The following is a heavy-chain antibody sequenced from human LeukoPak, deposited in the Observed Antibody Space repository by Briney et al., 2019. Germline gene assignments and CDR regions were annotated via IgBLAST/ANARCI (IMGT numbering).Heavy chain of an antibody. J-gene: IGHJ2*01. CDR1: GGSISTYY. V-gene: IGHV4-59*06. Sequence: SETLSLTCTVSGGSISTYYWSWIRQHPGKGLEWIGYIYYSGSTYYTPSLKNRVTISVATSKNQFSLRLSSVTAVDTAVYYCARGGGGYSWYFDLWGRGTPVTVSS. CDR3: ARGGGGYSWYFDL. CDR2: IYYSGST. D-gene: IGHD5-12*01.